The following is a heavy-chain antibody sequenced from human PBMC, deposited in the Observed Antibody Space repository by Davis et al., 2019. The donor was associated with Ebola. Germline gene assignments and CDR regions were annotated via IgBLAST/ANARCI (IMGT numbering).Heavy chain of an antibody. V-gene: IGHV7-4-1*02. J-gene: IGHJ4*02. CDR1: GHAFTTYA. Sequence: AASVKVSCKASGHAFTTYALNWVRQAPGQGLEWMGWISTNTGNPTYAQGFTGRFVFSLDTSVSTAYVQISDLKAEDTAVYYCARLRGVITLYHFDYWGQGTLVTVSS. D-gene: IGHD3-10*01. CDR3: ARLRGVITLYHFDY. CDR2: ISTNTGNP.